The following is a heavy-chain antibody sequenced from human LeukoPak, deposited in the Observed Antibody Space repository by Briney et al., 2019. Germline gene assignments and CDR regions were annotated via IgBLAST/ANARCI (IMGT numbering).Heavy chain of an antibody. V-gene: IGHV1-8*01. CDR3: ARGGRDYYYYYGMDV. Sequence: ASVNVSCKASGYTFTSYDINRVRQATGQGLEWMGWMNPNSGNTGYAQKFQGRVTMTRNTSISTAYMELSSLRSEDTAVYYCARGGRDYYYYYGMDVWGQGTTVTVSS. J-gene: IGHJ6*02. CDR2: MNPNSGNT. CDR1: GYTFTSYD.